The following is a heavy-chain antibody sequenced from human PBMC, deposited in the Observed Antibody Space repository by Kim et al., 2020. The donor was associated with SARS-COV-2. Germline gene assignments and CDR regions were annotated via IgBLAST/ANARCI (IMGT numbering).Heavy chain of an antibody. V-gene: IGHV3-21*01. Sequence: GGSLRLSCAASGFTFSSYSMNWVRQAPGKGLEWVSSISSSSSYIYYADSVKGRFTISRDNAKNSLYLQMNSLRAEDTAVYYCARGGGAYHNMVQGGKFDYWGQGTLVTVSS. D-gene: IGHD3-10*01. CDR1: GFTFSSYS. J-gene: IGHJ4*02. CDR2: ISSSSSYI. CDR3: ARGGGAYHNMVQGGKFDY.